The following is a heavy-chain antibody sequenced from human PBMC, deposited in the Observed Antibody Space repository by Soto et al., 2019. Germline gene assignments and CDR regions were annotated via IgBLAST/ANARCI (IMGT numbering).Heavy chain of an antibody. V-gene: IGHV3-53*01. CDR1: GFTVSNNY. J-gene: IGHJ4*02. Sequence: GGSLRLSCAASGFTVSNNYMSWVRQAQGKGLEWVSVIYSGGSTFYADSVKGRFTISRDNSKNTLYLQMNSLRAEDTAVYYCASLNATVSSHPPYFVSWGQGTLVTVSS. CDR3: ASLNATVSSHPPYFVS. CDR2: IYSGGST. D-gene: IGHD6-13*01.